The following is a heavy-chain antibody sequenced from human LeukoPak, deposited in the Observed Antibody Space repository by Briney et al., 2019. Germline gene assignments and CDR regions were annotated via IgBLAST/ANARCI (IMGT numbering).Heavy chain of an antibody. CDR2: ISSGSTTI. V-gene: IGHV3-48*01. Sequence: GGSLRLSCATSGFTLSSYSMNWVRQAPGKGLEWVSYISSGSTTIYYADSVKGRFTISRDNAKNSLYLQMNSLRAEDTAVYYCTKETPQMDVWGKGTTVIVSS. CDR3: TKETPQMDV. CDR1: GFTLSSYS. J-gene: IGHJ6*04. D-gene: IGHD2-15*01.